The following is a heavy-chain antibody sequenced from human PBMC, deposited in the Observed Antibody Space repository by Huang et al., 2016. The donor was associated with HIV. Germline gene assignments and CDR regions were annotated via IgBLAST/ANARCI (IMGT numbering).Heavy chain of an antibody. CDR2: ISYDGKKK. D-gene: IGHD6-13*01. J-gene: IGHJ4*02. CDR3: AKGGLAAAVLDF. Sequence: QVQLVESGGGVVQPGRSLRISCAASGFTFSSYGMHWVRQAPGKGREWVAVISYDGKKKYYADSVKGRFSISRDNSKTTVYLQLNSLRVEDTAVYYCAKGGLAAAVLDFWGQGTLVTVSS. V-gene: IGHV3-30*18. CDR1: GFTFSSYG.